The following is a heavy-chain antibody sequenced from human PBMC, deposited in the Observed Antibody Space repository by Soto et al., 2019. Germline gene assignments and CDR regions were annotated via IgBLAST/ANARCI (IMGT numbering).Heavy chain of an antibody. CDR2: INDGGIT. CDR1: GGSFSGYH. V-gene: IGHV4-34*01. Sequence: QVQLQQWGAGLLKPSETLALTCTVSGGSFSGYHWSWIRQPPGKVLAWIGEINDGGITKYNPSLRSRITISGDTSKKQFSRSLRSLTAADTGVYYCARGGRAGRNYYYFYGMDVWGQGTTVTVS. CDR3: ARGGRAGRNYYYFYGMDV. J-gene: IGHJ6*02.